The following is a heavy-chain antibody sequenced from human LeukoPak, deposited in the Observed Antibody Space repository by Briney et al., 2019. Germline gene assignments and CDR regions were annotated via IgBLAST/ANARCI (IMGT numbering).Heavy chain of an antibody. Sequence: GGSLRLSCAASGFTFSSYAMHWVRQAPGKGLEWVAVISYDGSNKYYADSVKGRFTISRDNSKNTLYLQMNSLRAEDTAVYYCARGPYGSSGTPDAFDIWGQGTMVTVSS. V-gene: IGHV3-30-3*01. J-gene: IGHJ3*02. D-gene: IGHD3-10*01. CDR3: ARGPYGSSGTPDAFDI. CDR1: GFTFSSYA. CDR2: ISYDGSNK.